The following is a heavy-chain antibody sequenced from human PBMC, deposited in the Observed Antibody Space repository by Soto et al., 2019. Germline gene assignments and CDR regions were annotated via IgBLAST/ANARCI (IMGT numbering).Heavy chain of an antibody. CDR3: ARGMRTRDLAWFDP. CDR1: GGTFSSYA. J-gene: IGHJ5*02. CDR2: SIPIFGTA. V-gene: IGHV1-69*13. Sequence: SVKVSCKASGGTFSSYAISWVRQAPGQGLEWMGGSIPIFGTANYAQKFQGRVTITADESTSTAYMELSSLRSEDTAVYYCARGMRTRDLAWFDPWGQGTLVTVSS.